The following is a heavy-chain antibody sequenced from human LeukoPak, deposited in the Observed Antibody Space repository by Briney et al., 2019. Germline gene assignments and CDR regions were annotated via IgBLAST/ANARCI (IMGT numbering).Heavy chain of an antibody. D-gene: IGHD4-11*01. V-gene: IGHV3-49*04. J-gene: IGHJ4*02. CDR3: TRGPYNNYVNLDY. Sequence: GGSLRLSCTASGFTFGDYAMSWVRQAPGKGLEWVGFIRSKAFGGTTEYAASVKGRFTISRDDSKYIAHLQMNSLKSEDTAEYYCTRGPYNNYVNLDYWGQGTLVTVSS. CDR1: GFTFGDYA. CDR2: IRSKAFGGTT.